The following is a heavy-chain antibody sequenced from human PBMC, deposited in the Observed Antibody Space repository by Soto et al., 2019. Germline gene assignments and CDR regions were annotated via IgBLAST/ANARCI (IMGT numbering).Heavy chain of an antibody. Sequence: QVQLQESGPGLVKPSGTLSLTCAVSGGSISSSNWWSWVRQPPGKGLEWIGEIYHSGSTNYNPSLKSRVTISVDKSRNQFSLQLSSVTAADTAVYYCARGRLLWFGEDEQVLDVWGQGTTVTVSS. CDR2: IYHSGST. CDR1: GGSISSSNW. J-gene: IGHJ6*02. CDR3: ARGRLLWFGEDEQVLDV. V-gene: IGHV4-4*02. D-gene: IGHD3-10*01.